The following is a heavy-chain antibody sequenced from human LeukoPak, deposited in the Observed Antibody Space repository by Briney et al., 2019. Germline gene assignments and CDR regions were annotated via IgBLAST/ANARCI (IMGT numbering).Heavy chain of an antibody. J-gene: IGHJ5*02. Sequence: ASVKVSCKASGYTFSSYGISWGRQAPGQGLEWMGWISAYNGNTNYAQKLQGRGTMTTDTSTSTAYMELRSLRSDDTAVYYCARVRAVAGRAVGNWFDPWGQGTLVTVSS. CDR1: GYTFSSYG. D-gene: IGHD6-19*01. CDR2: ISAYNGNT. CDR3: ARVRAVAGRAVGNWFDP. V-gene: IGHV1-18*01.